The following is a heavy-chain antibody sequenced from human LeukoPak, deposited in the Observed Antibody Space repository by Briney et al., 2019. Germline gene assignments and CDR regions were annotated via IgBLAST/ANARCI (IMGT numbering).Heavy chain of an antibody. J-gene: IGHJ3*02. CDR2: IYYSGST. V-gene: IGHV4-59*01. CDR1: GGSISSYY. CDR3: ARVRYFRDAFDI. D-gene: IGHD3-9*01. Sequence: SETLSLTCTVSGGSISSYYWSWIRQPPGKGLEWIGYIYYSGSTNYNPSLKSRVTISVDTSKNQFSLKLSSVTAADTAVYYCARVRYFRDAFDIWGQGTMVTASS.